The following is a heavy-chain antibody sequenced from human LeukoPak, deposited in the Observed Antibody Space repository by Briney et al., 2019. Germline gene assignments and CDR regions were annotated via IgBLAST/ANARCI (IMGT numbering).Heavy chain of an antibody. CDR3: ASPGLYSSSSFDY. Sequence: SETLSLTCTVSGGSISSSSYYWGWIRQPPGKGLEWIGSIYYSGSTYYNPSLKSRVTISLDTSKNQFSLKLSSVTAADTAVYYCASPGLYSSSSFDYWGQGTLVTVSS. CDR1: GGSISSSSYY. J-gene: IGHJ4*02. V-gene: IGHV4-39*01. CDR2: IYYSGST. D-gene: IGHD6-13*01.